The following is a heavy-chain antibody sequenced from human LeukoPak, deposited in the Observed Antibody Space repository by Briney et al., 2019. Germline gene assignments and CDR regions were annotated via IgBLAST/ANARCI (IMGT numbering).Heavy chain of an antibody. Sequence: GGSLRLSCAVSGFSLTTYGMLWVRQAPGKGLEWVSFIRPNGINKYYADSVKGRFTISRDNSKGTLYLQMNSLRTEDTALYYCAKDLPLQGGFDPWRQGSLVTVSS. D-gene: IGHD4-11*01. V-gene: IGHV3-30*02. CDR2: IRPNGINK. J-gene: IGHJ5*02. CDR3: AKDLPLQGGFDP. CDR1: GFSLTTYG.